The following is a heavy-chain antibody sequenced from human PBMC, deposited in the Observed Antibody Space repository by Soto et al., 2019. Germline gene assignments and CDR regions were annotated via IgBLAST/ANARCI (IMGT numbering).Heavy chain of an antibody. J-gene: IGHJ6*03. CDR1: GWSFSGYY. Sequence: PSETLSLTCAVYGWSFSGYYWSWIRQPPWKGLEWIGEINHSGSTNYNPSLKSRVTISVDTSKNQFSLKLSSVTAADTAVYYCARGFVTPTKRYYYYYYMDVWGKGTTVTVSS. CDR3: ARGFVTPTKRYYYYYYMDV. V-gene: IGHV4-34*01. CDR2: INHSGST. D-gene: IGHD4-4*01.